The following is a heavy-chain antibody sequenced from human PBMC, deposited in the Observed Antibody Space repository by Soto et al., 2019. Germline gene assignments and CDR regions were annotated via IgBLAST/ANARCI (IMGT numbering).Heavy chain of an antibody. CDR2: IDYSGST. Sequence: SETLSLTCSVSGGSISSAYWSWIRQPPGKGLEWIAYIDYSGSTHPNPSLKGRVTMSLDTSKNQFSLKLSSVTASDTAVYFCAKHSGYYDFDSWGQGTRVTVSS. V-gene: IGHV4-59*03. J-gene: IGHJ4*02. CDR1: GGSISSAY. D-gene: IGHD5-12*01. CDR3: AKHSGYYDFDS.